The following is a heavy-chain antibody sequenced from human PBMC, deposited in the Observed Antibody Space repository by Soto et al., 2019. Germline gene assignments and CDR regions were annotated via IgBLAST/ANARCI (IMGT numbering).Heavy chain of an antibody. CDR1: GFTFSSYS. V-gene: IGHV3-23*01. CDR2: ISGSSSTT. Sequence: PGGSLRLSCAASGFTFSSYSMNWVRQAPGKGLEWISAISGSSSTTYYADPVKGRFTFSRDNSKKTMYLQMNSLRAEDTAVYYCAKTTDGWFSAFEIWGQGTMVTVSS. J-gene: IGHJ3*02. D-gene: IGHD6-19*01. CDR3: AKTTDGWFSAFEI.